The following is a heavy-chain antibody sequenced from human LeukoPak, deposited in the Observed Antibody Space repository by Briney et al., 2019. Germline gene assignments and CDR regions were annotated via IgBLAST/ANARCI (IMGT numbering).Heavy chain of an antibody. D-gene: IGHD1-26*01. V-gene: IGHV1-2*02. CDR2: INPNSGGT. CDR1: GYTFTGYY. Sequence: APVKVSCKASGYTFTGYYIHWVRQAPGQGLEWMGWINPNSGGTIYAQNFQGRVTMTRDTSISTAYMELSRLRSDDTAVYYCARDLQELLGFDYWGQGTLVSVSS. CDR3: ARDLQELLGFDY. J-gene: IGHJ4*02.